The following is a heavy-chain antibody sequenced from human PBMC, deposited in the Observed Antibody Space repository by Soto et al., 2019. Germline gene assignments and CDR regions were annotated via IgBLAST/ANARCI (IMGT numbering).Heavy chain of an antibody. CDR1: GGSISSYY. D-gene: IGHD2-2*01. CDR3: ARGRLVPAVNFDY. V-gene: IGHV4-59*12. Sequence: SETLSLTCTVSGGSISSYYWSWIRQPPGKGLEWIGYIYYSGSTNYNPSLKSRVTISVDGSKNQLSLKVKSVTAADTAVYYCARGRLVPAVNFDYWGLGTLVTVSS. J-gene: IGHJ4*02. CDR2: IYYSGST.